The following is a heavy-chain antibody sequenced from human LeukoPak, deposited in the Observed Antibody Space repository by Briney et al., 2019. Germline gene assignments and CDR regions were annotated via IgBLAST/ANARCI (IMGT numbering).Heavy chain of an antibody. J-gene: IGHJ4*02. Sequence: GASVKVSCKASGYTFSGYAIHWVRQAPGQRFEWMGWVDADNGDTRSSQRFQGRVTITRDTSANTVHMKLSSLRSEDTAVYYCARGSTSDWPLDHWGQGTLVTISS. CDR3: ARGSTSDWPLDH. CDR2: VDADNGDT. CDR1: GYTFSGYA. V-gene: IGHV1-3*01. D-gene: IGHD6-19*01.